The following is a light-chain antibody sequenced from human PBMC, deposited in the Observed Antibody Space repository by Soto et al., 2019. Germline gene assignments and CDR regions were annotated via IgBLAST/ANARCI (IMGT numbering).Light chain of an antibody. V-gene: IGLV2-23*03. J-gene: IGLJ1*01. CDR3: CSYAGSSTV. CDR2: EGS. CDR1: SSDVGSDNL. Sequence: QSALTQPASVSGSPGQSITISCTGTSSDVGSDNLVSWYQQHPGKAPKLMIYEGSKRPSGVSNRFSGSKSGNTASLTISGLQAEDEADYYCCSYAGSSTVFGTGTKLTVL.